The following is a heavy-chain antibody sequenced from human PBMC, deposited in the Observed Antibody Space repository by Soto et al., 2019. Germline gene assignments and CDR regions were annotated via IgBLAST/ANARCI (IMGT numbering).Heavy chain of an antibody. J-gene: IGHJ4*02. CDR3: ARDRDSSSGPFDY. D-gene: IGHD6-13*01. CDR2: IIPILGIA. V-gene: IGHV1-69*08. CDR1: GGTFSSYT. Sequence: QVQLVQSGAEVKKPGSSVKVSCKASGGTFSSYTISWVRQAPGQGLEWMGRIIPILGIANYAQKFQGRVTITADKSTSTAYMELSSLRSEDTAVYYCARDRDSSSGPFDYWGQGTLVTVSS.